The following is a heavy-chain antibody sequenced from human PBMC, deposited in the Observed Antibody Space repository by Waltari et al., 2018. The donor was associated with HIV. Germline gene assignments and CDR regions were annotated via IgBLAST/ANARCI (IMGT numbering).Heavy chain of an antibody. V-gene: IGHV1-69*02. CDR3: GSGSYSLFDY. CDR1: GGTFSSST. CDR2: IIPILGIA. J-gene: IGHJ4*02. Sequence: QVQLVQSGAEVKKPGSSVKVSCKASGGTFSSSTISWVRQAPGQGLEWMGRIIPILGIANYAQKFQGRVTITADKSTSTAYMELSSLRSEDTAVYYCGSGSYSLFDYWGQGTLVTVSS. D-gene: IGHD1-26*01.